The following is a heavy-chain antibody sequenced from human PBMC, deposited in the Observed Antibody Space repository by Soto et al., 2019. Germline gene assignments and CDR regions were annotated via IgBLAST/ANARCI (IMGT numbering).Heavy chain of an antibody. J-gene: IGHJ4*02. V-gene: IGHV3-33*01. CDR2: IWPDGSIT. D-gene: IGHD1-1*01. CDR1: GFTFSIYG. CDR3: ARNWSNVFDF. Sequence: GGSLRLSCEASGFTFSIYGMHWVRQAPGKGLEWVAVIWPDGSITYYADSVKGRFTISRDNSQNTLSLQMNGLRAEDTAIYYCARNWSNVFDFWGRGTLVTVSS.